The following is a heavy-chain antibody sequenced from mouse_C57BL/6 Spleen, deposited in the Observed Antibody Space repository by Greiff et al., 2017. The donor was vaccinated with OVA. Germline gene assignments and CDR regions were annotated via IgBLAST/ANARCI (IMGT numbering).Heavy chain of an antibody. V-gene: IGHV1-81*01. D-gene: IGHD1-1*01. CDR2: IYPRSGNT. CDR3: ARIEAEATEVDY. J-gene: IGHJ2*01. Sequence: QVHVKQSGAELARPGASVKLSCKASGYTFTSYGISWVKQRTGQGLEWIGEIYPRSGNTYYNEKFKGKATLTADKSSSTAYMELRSLTSEDSAVYFCARIEAEATEVDYWGQGTTLTVSS. CDR1: GYTFTSYG.